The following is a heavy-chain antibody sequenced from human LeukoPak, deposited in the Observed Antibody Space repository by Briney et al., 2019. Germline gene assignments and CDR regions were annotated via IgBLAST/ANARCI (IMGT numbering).Heavy chain of an antibody. CDR3: ARDQRATASTGSYFDY. D-gene: IGHD1-1*01. CDR2: ISASGSSI. J-gene: IGHJ4*02. CDR1: GFTFSSYE. Sequence: GGSLRLSCAASGFTFSSYEMNWVRQAPGKGLEWVSYISASGSSIYYADSVKGRFTISRDNAKNSLSLQMNSLRAEDTAVYYCARDQRATASTGSYFDYWGQGTLVTVSS. V-gene: IGHV3-48*03.